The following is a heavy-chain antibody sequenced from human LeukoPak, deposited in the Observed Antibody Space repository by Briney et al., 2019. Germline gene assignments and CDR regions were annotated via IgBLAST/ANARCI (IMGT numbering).Heavy chain of an antibody. J-gene: IGHJ4*02. CDR3: ARDLDSYGYSD. Sequence: GGSLRLSCAPSGFTFSSYWTSWVRQAPGKGLEWVANKKQDGSEKYYVDSVKGRFTSSRYNAKNSLYLQMNNLRAEDTAVYYCARDLDSYGYSDWGQGTLVTVSS. CDR2: KKQDGSEK. V-gene: IGHV3-7*01. D-gene: IGHD5-18*01. CDR1: GFTFSSYW.